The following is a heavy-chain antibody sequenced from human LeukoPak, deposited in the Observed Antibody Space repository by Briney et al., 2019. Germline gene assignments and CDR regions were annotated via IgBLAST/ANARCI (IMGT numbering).Heavy chain of an antibody. J-gene: IGHJ6*02. D-gene: IGHD5-18*01. CDR2: TYYRSKWYN. Sequence: SQTLSLTCAISGDSFSSNSAAWNWLRQSPSRGLEWLGRTYYRSKWYNDYAVSVKSRITINPDTSKNQFSLQLNSVTPEDTAVYYCARCSGYSYGHNYYYGMDVWGQGTTVTVSS. CDR3: ARCSGYSYGHNYYYGMDV. V-gene: IGHV6-1*01. CDR1: GDSFSSNSAA.